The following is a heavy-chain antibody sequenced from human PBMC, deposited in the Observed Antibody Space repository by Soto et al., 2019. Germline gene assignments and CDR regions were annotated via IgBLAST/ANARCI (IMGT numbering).Heavy chain of an antibody. CDR3: VREGRGSFDF. J-gene: IGHJ3*01. V-gene: IGHV3-23*01. Sequence: GGSLRLSCAASGFIFTNYAMNWVRQAPGKGLEWGSVIGGRGNSAYYADSVQGRFTISRDNSKNTLSLRMSSLTADDTAIYYCVREGRGSFDFWGRGTMVTVSS. CDR2: IGGRGNSA. D-gene: IGHD5-12*01. CDR1: GFIFTNYA.